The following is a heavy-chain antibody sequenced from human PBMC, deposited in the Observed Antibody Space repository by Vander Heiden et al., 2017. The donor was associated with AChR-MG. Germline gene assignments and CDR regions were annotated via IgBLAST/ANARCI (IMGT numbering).Heavy chain of an antibody. Sequence: EVQLVESGGGLVKPGGSLRLSCAASGFPFSSYSMNWVRQAPGKGLEWVSSISSSSSYIYYADSVKGRFTISRDNAKNSLYLQMNSLRAEDTAVYYCARVVAATSGSWYFDYWGQGTLVTVSS. V-gene: IGHV3-21*01. D-gene: IGHD2-15*01. CDR3: ARVVAATSGSWYFDY. J-gene: IGHJ4*02. CDR2: ISSSSSYI. CDR1: GFPFSSYS.